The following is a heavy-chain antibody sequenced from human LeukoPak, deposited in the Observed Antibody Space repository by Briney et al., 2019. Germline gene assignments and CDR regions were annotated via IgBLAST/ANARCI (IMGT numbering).Heavy chain of an antibody. CDR2: ISYDGSNK. J-gene: IGHJ4*02. D-gene: IGHD3-3*01. Sequence: GRSLRLSCAASGFTFSSYGMHWVRQAPGKGLEWVAVISYDGSNKYYADSVKGRFTISRDNSKNTLYLQMNSLRAEDTAVYYCARAEGLRYTGAGLETPYFDYWGQGTLVTVSS. V-gene: IGHV3-30*19. CDR3: ARAEGLRYTGAGLETPYFDY. CDR1: GFTFSSYG.